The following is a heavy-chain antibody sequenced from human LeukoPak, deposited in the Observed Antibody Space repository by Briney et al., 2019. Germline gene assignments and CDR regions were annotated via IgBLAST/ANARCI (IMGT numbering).Heavy chain of an antibody. D-gene: IGHD6-25*01. CDR1: GGSISSYY. V-gene: IGHV4-59*12. CDR3: ASYSSATANNWFDP. J-gene: IGHJ5*02. CDR2: IYYGGTT. Sequence: SETLSLTCTVSGGSISSYYWSWIRQPPGKGLEWIGYIYYGGTTNYNPSLKSRVTISVDTSKNQFSLKLSSVTAADTAVYYCASYSSATANNWFDPWGQGTLVTVSS.